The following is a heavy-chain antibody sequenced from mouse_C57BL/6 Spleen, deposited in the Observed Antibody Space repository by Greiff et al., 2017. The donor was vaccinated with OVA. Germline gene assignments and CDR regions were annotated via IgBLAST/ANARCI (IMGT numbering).Heavy chain of an antibody. D-gene: IGHD1-1*01. CDR3: ARGGYYGSRGWYFDV. CDR1: GYSFTSYY. CDR2: IYPGSGNP. Sequence: QVQLKESGPELVKPGASVKISCKASGYSFTSYYIHWVKQRPGQGLEWIGWIYPGSGNPKYNEKFKGKATLTADTSSSTAYMQLSSLTSEDSAVYYCARGGYYGSRGWYFDVWGTGTTVTVSS. J-gene: IGHJ1*03. V-gene: IGHV1-66*01.